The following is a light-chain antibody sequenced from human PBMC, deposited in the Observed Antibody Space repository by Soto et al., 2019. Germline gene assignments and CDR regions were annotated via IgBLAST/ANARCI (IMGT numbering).Light chain of an antibody. CDR3: HQANSFPLT. CDR2: TGS. CDR1: QCISNW. V-gene: IGKV1-12*01. J-gene: IGKJ4*01. Sequence: DIQMTQSPSSVSASVGDRVSITCRASQCISNWLAWYQQKPGRAPKLMIYTGSSLQSGVQSRFSGTGSGKDFTLTISSLQTEDVATYFCHQANSFPLTFGGGTKVEIK.